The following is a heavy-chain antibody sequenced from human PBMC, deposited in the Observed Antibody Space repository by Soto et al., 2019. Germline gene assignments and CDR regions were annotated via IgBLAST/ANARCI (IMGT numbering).Heavy chain of an antibody. CDR3: VRVGRLGGY. CDR2: IKEDGSGK. D-gene: IGHD3-16*01. J-gene: IGHJ4*02. V-gene: IGHV3-7*03. CDR1: GVTFSSYW. Sequence: GGALRLSCTASGVTFSSYWMSWVRQAPGKGLGWVANIKEDGSGKYYVDAVKGRFSISRDNARNSLYLQMNSLRVEDTAVYYCVRVGRLGGYWGQGALVPVSS.